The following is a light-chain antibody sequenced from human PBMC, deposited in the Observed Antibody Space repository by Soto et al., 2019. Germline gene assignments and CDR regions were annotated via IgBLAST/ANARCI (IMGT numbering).Light chain of an antibody. J-gene: IGLJ1*01. CDR2: EVS. Sequence: QSVLTQHAAVSGSPGQSISISCTGTSSDVGAYNYVSWYQQHPGKAPKLMIYEVSNRPSGVSHRFSGSKSDNTASLTISGLQTDDEADYYCSSYTSSRTLVFGTGTKVTVL. CDR3: SSYTSSRTLV. V-gene: IGLV2-14*01. CDR1: SSDVGAYNY.